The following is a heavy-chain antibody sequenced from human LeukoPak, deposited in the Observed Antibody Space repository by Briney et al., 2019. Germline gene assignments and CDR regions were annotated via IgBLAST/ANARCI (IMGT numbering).Heavy chain of an antibody. CDR3: ASHCSGGSCYF. V-gene: IGHV3-23*01. CDR1: GFTFSSYA. CDR2: ISGSGSST. D-gene: IGHD2-15*01. J-gene: IGHJ4*02. Sequence: GWSLRLSCAASGFTFSSYAMSWVRQAPWKGLDWVSAISGSGSSTYYANSVKGRFTISRDNSKNTLYLQVNSLRAEDTAVYYCASHCSGGSCYFWGQGTLVSVSS.